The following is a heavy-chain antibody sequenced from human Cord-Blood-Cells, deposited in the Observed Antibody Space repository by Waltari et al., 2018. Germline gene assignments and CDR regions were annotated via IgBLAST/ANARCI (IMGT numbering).Heavy chain of an antibody. D-gene: IGHD6-19*01. Sequence: EVQLVESGGGLVQPGGSLRLSCAASVFTSSSYSMSWVRQAPGKGLEWVSYISSSSSTIYYADSVKGRFTISRDNAKNSLYLQMNSLRDEDTAVYYCARVTAVADWFDPWGQGTLVTVSS. V-gene: IGHV3-48*02. CDR3: ARVTAVADWFDP. CDR1: VFTSSSYS. CDR2: ISSSSSTI. J-gene: IGHJ5*02.